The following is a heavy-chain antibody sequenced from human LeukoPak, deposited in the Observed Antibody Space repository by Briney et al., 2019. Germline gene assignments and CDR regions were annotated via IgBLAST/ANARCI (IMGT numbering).Heavy chain of an antibody. Sequence: PGRSLRLSCAASGFTFSSYAMHWVRQAPGKGLEWVAVISYGGSNKYYADSVKGRFTISRDNSKNTLYLQMNSLRAEDTAVYYCARDPTRRQSYYDILTGSPNWFDPWGQGTLVTVSS. CDR3: ARDPTRRQSYYDILTGSPNWFDP. D-gene: IGHD3-9*01. CDR1: GFTFSSYA. V-gene: IGHV3-30-3*01. J-gene: IGHJ5*02. CDR2: ISYGGSNK.